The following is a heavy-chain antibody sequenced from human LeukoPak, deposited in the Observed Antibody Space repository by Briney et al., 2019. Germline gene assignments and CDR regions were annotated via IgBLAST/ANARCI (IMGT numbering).Heavy chain of an antibody. V-gene: IGHV3-74*01. Sequence: GGSLRLSCAASGFTFSSYWMHWVRQAPGKGLVWVSRINTDGSSTISADSVEGRFTISRDNAKNTLYLQMNSLRVKDTAVYYCVELGSSTSDLWGQGTLVTVSS. CDR1: GFTFSSYW. D-gene: IGHD2-2*01. CDR2: INTDGSST. CDR3: VELGSSTSDL. J-gene: IGHJ5*02.